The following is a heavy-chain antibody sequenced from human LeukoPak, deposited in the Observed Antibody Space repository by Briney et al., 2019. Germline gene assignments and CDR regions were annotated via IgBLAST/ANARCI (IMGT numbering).Heavy chain of an antibody. J-gene: IGHJ4*02. CDR3: ARGRVDDYVWGSYRYGPMIDY. CDR1: GVSFSGYY. V-gene: IGHV4-34*01. D-gene: IGHD3-16*02. CDR2: INHSGST. Sequence: SETLSLTCAVYGVSFSGYYWSWIRQPPGKGLEWLGEINHSGSTNYNPSLKSRVTISVDTSKNQFSLKLSSVTAADTAVYYCARGRVDDYVWGSYRYGPMIDYWGQGTLVTVSS.